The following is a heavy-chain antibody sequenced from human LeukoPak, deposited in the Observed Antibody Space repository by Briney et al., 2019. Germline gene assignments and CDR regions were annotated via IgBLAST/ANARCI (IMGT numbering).Heavy chain of an antibody. J-gene: IGHJ5*02. D-gene: IGHD6-13*01. CDR3: AREKQQPGNWFDP. V-gene: IGHV3-33*01. Sequence: GRSLRLSCAASGFTFSSYDMHWVRQAPGKGLEWVAVIWYDGSNKYYADPVKGRFTISRENSKNTLYLQMNSPRAEDTAVYYCAREKQQPGNWFDPWGPGTLVSVSS. CDR2: IWYDGSNK. CDR1: GFTFSSYD.